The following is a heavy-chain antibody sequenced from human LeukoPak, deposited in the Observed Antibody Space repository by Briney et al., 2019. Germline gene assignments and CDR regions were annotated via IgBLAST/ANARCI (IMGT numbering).Heavy chain of an antibody. CDR3: ARDGLLGAFDI. V-gene: IGHV3-20*04. J-gene: IGHJ3*02. CDR2: INWNGGST. CDR1: GFTFDDYG. D-gene: IGHD1-26*01. Sequence: GGSLRLSCAASGFTFDDYGVSWVRQAPGKGLEWVSGINWNGGSTGYADSVKGRFTIFRDNAKNSLYLQMNSLRAEDTALYYCARDGLLGAFDIWGQGTMVTVSS.